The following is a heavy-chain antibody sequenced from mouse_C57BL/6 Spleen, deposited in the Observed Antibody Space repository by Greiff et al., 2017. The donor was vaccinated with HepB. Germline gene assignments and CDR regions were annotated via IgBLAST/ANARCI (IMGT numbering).Heavy chain of an antibody. CDR3: ARKGDGYYDY. J-gene: IGHJ2*01. V-gene: IGHV1-26*01. Sequence: VQLKESGPELVKPGASVKISCKASGYTFTDYYMNWVKQSHGKSLEWIGDINPNNGGTRYNQKFKGKATLTVDKSSSTAYMELRSLTSEDSAVYYCARKGDGYYDYWGQGTTLTVSS. CDR2: INPNNGGT. D-gene: IGHD2-3*01. CDR1: GYTFTDYY.